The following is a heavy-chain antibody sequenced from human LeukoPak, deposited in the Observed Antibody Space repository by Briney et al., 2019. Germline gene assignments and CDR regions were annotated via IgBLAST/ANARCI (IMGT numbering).Heavy chain of an antibody. CDR1: VYIFISYW. Sequence: GESLKISCKGAVYIFISYWIDWVRQMPARGLEWMGIIYPGDSDTRYSPSFQGQVTISADKSISTAYLQWSSLKASDTAMYYCARHHHLEYYYDAWGQGTLVTVSS. CDR2: IYPGDSDT. J-gene: IGHJ4*02. CDR3: ARHHHLEYYYDA. V-gene: IGHV5-51*01. D-gene: IGHD3-22*01.